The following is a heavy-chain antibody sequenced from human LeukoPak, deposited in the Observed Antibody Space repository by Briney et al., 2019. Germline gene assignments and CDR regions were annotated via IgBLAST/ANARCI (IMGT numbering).Heavy chain of an antibody. CDR3: ARERYSGYDYYADY. J-gene: IGHJ4*02. V-gene: IGHV3-30*04. Sequence: GRSLRLSCAASGFTFSSYAMHWVRQAPGKGLEWVAVISYDGSNKYYADSVKGRFTISRDNSKNTLHLQMNSLRAEDTAVYYCARERYSGYDYYADYWGQGTLVTVSS. CDR1: GFTFSSYA. CDR2: ISYDGSNK. D-gene: IGHD5-12*01.